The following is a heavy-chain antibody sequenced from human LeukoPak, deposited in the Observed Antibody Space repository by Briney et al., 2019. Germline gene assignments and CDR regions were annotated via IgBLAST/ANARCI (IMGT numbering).Heavy chain of an antibody. V-gene: IGHV3-23*01. CDR2: ISRSVAST. CDR1: GFTFSSYA. Sequence: GGSLRLSCAASGFTFSSYAMSWVRQAPGKGLEWVSAISRSVASTYYANSVKGRFTISRDNSKNTLYLQMNSLRAEDTAVYYCANSSPRRYGMDVWGQGTTVTVSS. CDR3: ANSSPRRYGMDV. J-gene: IGHJ6*02.